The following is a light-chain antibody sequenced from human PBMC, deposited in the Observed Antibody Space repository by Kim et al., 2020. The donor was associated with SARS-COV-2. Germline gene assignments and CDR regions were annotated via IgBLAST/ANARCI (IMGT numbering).Light chain of an antibody. CDR1: NNNVGNQV. CDR3: SAWDSSLSAWV. CDR2: RNN. J-gene: IGLJ3*02. V-gene: IGLV10-54*04. Sequence: SRTATLTCTGNNNNVGNQVAAWLQQHQGHPPKLLSYRNNNRPSGISERFSASRSGDTASLTITGLQPEDETDYYCSAWDSSLSAWVFGGGTKLTVL.